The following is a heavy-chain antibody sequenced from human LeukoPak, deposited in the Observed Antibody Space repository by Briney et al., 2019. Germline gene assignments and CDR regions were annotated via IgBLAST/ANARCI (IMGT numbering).Heavy chain of an antibody. V-gene: IGHV1-18*01. CDR1: GGTFSSYA. CDR2: ISAYNGNT. CDR3: ARIGYYDFWSGLDY. D-gene: IGHD3-3*01. Sequence: ASVKVSCKASGGTFSSYAISWVRQAPGQGLEWMGWISAYNGNTNYAQKLQGRVTMTTDTSTSTAYMELRSLRSDDTAVYYCARIGYYDFWSGLDYWGQGTLVTVSS. J-gene: IGHJ4*02.